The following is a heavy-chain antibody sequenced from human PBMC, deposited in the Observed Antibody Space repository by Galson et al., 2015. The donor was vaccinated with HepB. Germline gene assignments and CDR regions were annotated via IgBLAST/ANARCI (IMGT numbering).Heavy chain of an antibody. CDR1: GYTFTTNG. V-gene: IGHV1-18*04. CDR3: ARDRDYRFDY. CDR2: ISANSGNT. Sequence: SVKVSCKASGYTFTTNGISWVRQAPGQGLEWMGWISANSGNTKYAQNFQERVTLTRETTTSTVYLELRNLRSDDTAAYYCARDRDYRFDYWGQGTLVTVSS. J-gene: IGHJ4*02. D-gene: IGHD4/OR15-4a*01.